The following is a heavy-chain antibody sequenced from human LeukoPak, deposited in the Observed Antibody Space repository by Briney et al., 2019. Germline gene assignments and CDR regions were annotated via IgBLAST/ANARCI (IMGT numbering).Heavy chain of an antibody. D-gene: IGHD3-10*01. Sequence: PGGSLRLSCTASGFTFSSYSMNWVRQAPGKGLEWVSYISSSTSTIYYTDSVKGRFTISRDNAKNSLYLQMDSLRAEDTAVYYCAKSYDNHNWYFHLWGRGTLVTVSS. CDR3: AKSYDNHNWYFHL. CDR2: ISSSTSTI. V-gene: IGHV3-48*01. CDR1: GFTFSSYS. J-gene: IGHJ2*01.